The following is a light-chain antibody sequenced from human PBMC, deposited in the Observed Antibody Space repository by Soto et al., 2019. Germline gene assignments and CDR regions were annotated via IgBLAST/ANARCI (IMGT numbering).Light chain of an antibody. Sequence: ETVLTQSPGTLSLSPGERVTLSCRTSQSAPSSNLAWYQQKPGQAPRLLIYGASSRATGIPDRFSGSGSGTEFTLTLRRLGAENFAVYLWQPHGTFGPGTQVDLK. CDR2: GAS. CDR1: QSAPSSN. CDR3: QPHGT. V-gene: IGKV3-20*01. J-gene: IGKJ3*01.